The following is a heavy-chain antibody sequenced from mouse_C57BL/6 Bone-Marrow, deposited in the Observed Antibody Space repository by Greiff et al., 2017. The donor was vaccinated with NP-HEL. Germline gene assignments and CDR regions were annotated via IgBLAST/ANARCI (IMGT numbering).Heavy chain of an antibody. D-gene: IGHD1-1*01. Sequence: QVQLQQSGPELVKPGASVKISCKASGYAFSSSWMNWVKQRPGKGLEWIGRIYPGDGATNYNGKFKGKATLTADKSSSTAYMQLSSLTSEDSAVYFCARGLLRAFDYWGQGTTLTVSS. CDR1: GYAFSSSW. CDR2: IYPGDGAT. CDR3: ARGLLRAFDY. V-gene: IGHV1-82*01. J-gene: IGHJ2*01.